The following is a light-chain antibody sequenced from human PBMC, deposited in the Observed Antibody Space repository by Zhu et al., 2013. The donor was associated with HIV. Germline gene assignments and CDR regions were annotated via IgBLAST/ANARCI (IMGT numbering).Light chain of an antibody. J-gene: IGKJ2*03. V-gene: IGKV3-11*01. Sequence: EIVLTQSPATLSXSPGERATLSCRASQSVNSYLAWYQQKPGQPPRLLIYDASNRATGIPARFSGSGSGTDFTLTISSLEPEDFAVYYCHQRSNWPHSFGQGTKLEIK. CDR3: HQRSNWPHS. CDR1: QSVNSY. CDR2: DAS.